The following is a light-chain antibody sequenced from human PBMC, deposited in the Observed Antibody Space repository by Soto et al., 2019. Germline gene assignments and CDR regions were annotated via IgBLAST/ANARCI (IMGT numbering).Light chain of an antibody. CDR1: RSVSSY. CDR3: QQRSNWTIT. V-gene: IGKV3-11*01. Sequence: EIVLTQSPATLSLSPGESATLSCRATRSVSSYLAWYQQKPGQAPRLLIYDASSRPTDIPARFSGSGSGTDFTLTISSLETEDFALYECQQRSNWTITGGQGTRLEIK. J-gene: IGKJ5*01. CDR2: DAS.